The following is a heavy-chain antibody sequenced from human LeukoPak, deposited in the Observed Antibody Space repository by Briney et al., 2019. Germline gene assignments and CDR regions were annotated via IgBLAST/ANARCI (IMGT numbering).Heavy chain of an antibody. CDR2: INHSGST. J-gene: IGHJ4*02. CDR3: ARSYYDSSGTPDY. V-gene: IGHV4-34*01. CDR1: GGSFSGYS. D-gene: IGHD3-22*01. Sequence: WETLTLTCAVYGGSFSGYSWSWIRQPPGKGLEWIGEINHSGSTNYNPSLKSRVTISVDTSKKQFSLKLSSVTAADTAVYYCARSYYDSSGTPDYWGQGTLLTVSS.